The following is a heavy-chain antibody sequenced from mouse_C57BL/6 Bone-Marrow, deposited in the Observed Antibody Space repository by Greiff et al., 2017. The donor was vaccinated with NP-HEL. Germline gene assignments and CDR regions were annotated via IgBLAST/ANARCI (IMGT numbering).Heavy chain of an antibody. Sequence: EVQVVESGEGLVKPGGSLKLSCAASGFTFSSYAMSWVRQTPEKRLEWVAYISSGSSTIYYADTVKGRFTISRDNAKNTLFLQMTSLRSEDTAMYYCARGQLDHWYFDVWGTGTTVTVSS. V-gene: IGHV5-17*01. CDR1: GFTFSSYA. CDR2: ISSGSSTI. CDR3: ARGQLDHWYFDV. J-gene: IGHJ1*03. D-gene: IGHD4-1*02.